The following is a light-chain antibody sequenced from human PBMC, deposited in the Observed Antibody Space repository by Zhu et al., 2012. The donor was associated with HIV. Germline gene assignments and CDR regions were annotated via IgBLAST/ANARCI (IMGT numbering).Light chain of an antibody. J-gene: IGKJ4*01. V-gene: IGKV3-11*01. Sequence: IVSTQSPATLSLSPGERTTVSCRASRSVSNFLAWYQQKPGQAPRLLIYDASKRATGIPARFSGSGSGTDFTLTISSLESEDFALYYCQQRSNWPLTFGGGTKVEIK. CDR1: RSVSNF. CDR2: DAS. CDR3: QQRSNWPLT.